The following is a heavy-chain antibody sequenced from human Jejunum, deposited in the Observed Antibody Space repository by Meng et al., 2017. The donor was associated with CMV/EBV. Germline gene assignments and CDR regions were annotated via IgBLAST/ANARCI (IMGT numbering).Heavy chain of an antibody. CDR1: CITFSRYY. V-gene: IGHV3-7*01. D-gene: IGHD1-26*01. Sequence: GEGVGCCVHPGGSLGVSLAASCITFSRYYMSLVRQAPGKGLEWAANINQDGSEKGYVESVKGRFTISRDNTEDSLYLQMNSLRVEDTAVYYCARDGVSVGLDYWGQGTVVTVSS. CDR3: ARDGVSVGLDY. CDR2: INQDGSEK. J-gene: IGHJ4*02.